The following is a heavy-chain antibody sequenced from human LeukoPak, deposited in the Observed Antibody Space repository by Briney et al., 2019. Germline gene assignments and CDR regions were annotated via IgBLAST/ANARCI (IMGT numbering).Heavy chain of an antibody. Sequence: SETLSLTCTVSGGSISSSSHYWGWIRQPPGKGLEWIGSIYYSGSTYYNPSLKSRVTISVDTSKNQFSLKLSSVTAADTAVYYCARSRYNWNGQNWFDPWGQGTLVTVSS. CDR3: ARSRYNWNGQNWFDP. CDR2: IYYSGST. D-gene: IGHD1-20*01. CDR1: GGSISSSSHY. J-gene: IGHJ5*02. V-gene: IGHV4-39*07.